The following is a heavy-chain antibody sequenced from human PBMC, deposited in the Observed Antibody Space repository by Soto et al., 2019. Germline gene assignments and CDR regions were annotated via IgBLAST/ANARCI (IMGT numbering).Heavy chain of an antibody. D-gene: IGHD3-10*01. J-gene: IGHJ4*02. CDR3: AKVRARGVIINPFDY. Sequence: PGGSLRLSCAASGFTFSSYAMSWVRQAPGKGLEWVSAISGSGGSTYYADSVKGRFTISRDNSKNTLYLQMNSLRAEDTAVYYCAKVRARGVIINPFDYWGQGTLVTVSS. CDR2: ISGSGGST. V-gene: IGHV3-23*01. CDR1: GFTFSSYA.